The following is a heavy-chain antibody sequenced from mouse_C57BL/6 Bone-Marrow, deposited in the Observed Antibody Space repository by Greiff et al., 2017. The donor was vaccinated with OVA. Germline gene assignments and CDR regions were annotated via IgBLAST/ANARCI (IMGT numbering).Heavy chain of an antibody. CDR1: GYTFTSYW. CDR2: IHPNSGST. Sequence: VKLQQPGAELVKPGASVKLSCKASGYTFTSYWMHWVKQRPGQGLEWIGMIHPNSGSTNYNEKFKSKATLTVDKSSSTAYMQLSSLTSEDSAVYYCARSYYDYDGWFAYWGQGTLVTVSA. CDR3: ARSYYDYDGWFAY. D-gene: IGHD2-4*01. J-gene: IGHJ3*01. V-gene: IGHV1-64*01.